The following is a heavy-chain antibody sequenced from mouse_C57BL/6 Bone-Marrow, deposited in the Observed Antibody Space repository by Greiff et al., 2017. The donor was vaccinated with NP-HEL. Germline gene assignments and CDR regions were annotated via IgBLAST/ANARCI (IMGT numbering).Heavy chain of an antibody. J-gene: IGHJ3*01. CDR2: IYPGNSDT. V-gene: IGHV1-5*01. CDR1: GYTFTSYW. D-gene: IGHD2-4*01. CDR3: TRSGYDYDLPWFAY. Sequence: EVQLQQSGTVLARPGASVKMSCTTSGYTFTSYWMHWVKQRPGQGLEWIGAIYPGNSDTSYNQKFKGKAKLTAVTSASTAYMELSSLTNEDSAVYYCTRSGYDYDLPWFAYWGQGTLVTVSA.